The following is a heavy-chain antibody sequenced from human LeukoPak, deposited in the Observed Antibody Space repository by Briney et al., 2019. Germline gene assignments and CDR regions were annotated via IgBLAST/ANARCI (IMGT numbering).Heavy chain of an antibody. CDR2: ISGNGGST. J-gene: IGHJ4*02. Sequence: PGGSLRLSCAASGFTFSSYAMSLVRQAPGKGLEWVSAISGNGGSTYYADSVKGRFTISRDNSKNTLYLQMNSLRAEDTAVYYCAKALGDGYNYYFDYWGQGTLVTVSS. CDR1: GFTFSSYA. D-gene: IGHD5-24*01. V-gene: IGHV3-23*01. CDR3: AKALGDGYNYYFDY.